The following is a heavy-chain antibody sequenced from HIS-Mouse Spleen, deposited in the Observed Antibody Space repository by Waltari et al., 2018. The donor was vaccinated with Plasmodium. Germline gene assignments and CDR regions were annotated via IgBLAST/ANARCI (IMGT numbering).Heavy chain of an antibody. CDR3: ARVLGYKAAAGTFVEYFQH. J-gene: IGHJ1*01. D-gene: IGHD6-13*01. CDR1: GYPFTGYY. CDR2: INPNSGGT. Sequence: QVQLVQAGAEGKKPGASVKVSCKASGYPFTGYYMHWARQAPGQGLEGMGWINPNSGGTNYAQKFQGRVTMTRDTSISTAYMELSRLRSDDTAVYYCARVLGYKAAAGTFVEYFQHWGQGTLVTVSS. V-gene: IGHV1-2*02.